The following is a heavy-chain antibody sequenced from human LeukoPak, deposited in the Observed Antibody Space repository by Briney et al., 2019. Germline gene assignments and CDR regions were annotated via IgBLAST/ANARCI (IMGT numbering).Heavy chain of an antibody. CDR1: GGSISSGSYY. V-gene: IGHV4-39*01. Sequence: WETLSLTCTVSGGSISSGSYYWGWFRRPPGKGREWIGSIFYSGSTYYDPSLKSRVTLAVDTSKNQISLKLSSVTAADTAVYYCARYCGGDCYSPYYGMDVWGQGTTVTVSS. D-gene: IGHD2-21*02. CDR3: ARYCGGDCYSPYYGMDV. CDR2: IFYSGST. J-gene: IGHJ6*02.